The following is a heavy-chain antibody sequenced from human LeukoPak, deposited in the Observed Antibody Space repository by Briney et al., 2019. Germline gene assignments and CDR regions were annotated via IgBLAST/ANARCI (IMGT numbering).Heavy chain of an antibody. CDR1: GFTLSSYW. Sequence: GGPLRLSCEASGFTLSSYWMHWVRQAPGKGLEWVSRINEDGSIITYADSVKGRFTISRDNAKNTLYLQMNSLRAEDTAVYYCVRDLILVWTPGDDFDYWGQGTLVTVSS. CDR2: INEDGSII. J-gene: IGHJ4*02. CDR3: VRDLILVWTPGDDFDY. V-gene: IGHV3-74*01. D-gene: IGHD2-8*01.